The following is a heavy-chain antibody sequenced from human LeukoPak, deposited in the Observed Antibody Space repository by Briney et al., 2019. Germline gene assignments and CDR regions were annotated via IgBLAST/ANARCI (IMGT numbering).Heavy chain of an antibody. D-gene: IGHD6-13*01. CDR3: ARDFGAAAAGTDYYYYNYMDV. CDR1: GGTFSSYA. J-gene: IGHJ6*03. Sequence: GASVNVSCKASGGTFSSYAISWVRQAPGQGLEWMGRIIPILGIANYAQKFQGRVTITADKSTSTAYMELSSLSSEDTAVYYCARDFGAAAAGTDYYYYNYMDVWGKGTTVTVSS. CDR2: IIPILGIA. V-gene: IGHV1-69*04.